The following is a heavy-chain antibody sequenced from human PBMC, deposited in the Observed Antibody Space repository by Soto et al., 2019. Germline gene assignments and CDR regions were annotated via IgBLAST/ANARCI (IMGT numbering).Heavy chain of an antibody. Sequence: PGGSLRLSCAASGFTFSSYAMSWVRQAPGKGLEWVSAISGSGGSTYYADSVKGRFTISRDNSKNTLYLQMNSLRAEDTAVYYCAKGVGFGESYYYYYGMDVWGQGTTVTVS. CDR1: GFTFSSYA. CDR3: AKGVGFGESYYYYYGMDV. CDR2: ISGSGGST. J-gene: IGHJ6*02. D-gene: IGHD3-10*01. V-gene: IGHV3-23*01.